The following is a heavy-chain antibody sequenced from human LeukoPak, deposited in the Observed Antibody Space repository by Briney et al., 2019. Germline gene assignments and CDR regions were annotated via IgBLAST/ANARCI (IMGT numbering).Heavy chain of an antibody. CDR3: ARFLPRWSGPQDWFDP. D-gene: IGHD3-10*02. CDR2: IYTSGST. J-gene: IGHJ5*02. CDR1: GGSISSYY. Sequence: TSETLSLTCTVSGGSISSYYWSRIRQPAGKGLEWIGRIYTSGSTNYNPSLKSRVTISVDTSKNQFSLKLSSVTAADTAVYYCARFLPRWSGPQDWFDPWGQGTLVTVSS. V-gene: IGHV4-4*07.